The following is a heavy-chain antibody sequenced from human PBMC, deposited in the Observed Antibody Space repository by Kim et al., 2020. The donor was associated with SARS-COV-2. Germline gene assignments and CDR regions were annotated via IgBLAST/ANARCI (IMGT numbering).Heavy chain of an antibody. Sequence: GGSLRLSCAASGFTFSNAWMSWVRQAPGKGLEWVGRIKSKTDGGTTDYAAPVKGRFTISRDDSKNTLYLQMNSLKTEDTAVYYCTTGDSSAVPGGGWLGYYYYYGMDVWGQGTTVTVSS. CDR1: GFTFSNAW. CDR2: IKSKTDGGTT. CDR3: TTGDSSAVPGGGWLGYYYYYGMDV. V-gene: IGHV3-15*01. J-gene: IGHJ6*02. D-gene: IGHD3-22*01.